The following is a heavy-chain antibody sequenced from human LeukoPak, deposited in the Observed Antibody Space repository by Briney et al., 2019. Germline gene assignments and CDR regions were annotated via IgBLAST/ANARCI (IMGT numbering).Heavy chain of an antibody. CDR2: ISGSGGST. CDR3: AKDRGDGAFDI. CDR1: GFTFSSYS. Sequence: GGSLRLSCAASGFTFSSYSMNWVRQAPGKGLEWVSAISGSGGSTYYADSVKGRFTISRDNSKNTLYLQMSSLRAEDTAVYYCAKDRGDGAFDIWGQGTMVTVSS. J-gene: IGHJ3*02. V-gene: IGHV3-23*01.